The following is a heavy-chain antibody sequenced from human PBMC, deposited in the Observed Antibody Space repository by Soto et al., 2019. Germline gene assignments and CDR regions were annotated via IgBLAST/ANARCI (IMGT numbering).Heavy chain of an antibody. V-gene: IGHV3-33*01. CDR3: ARDGLPTTPFDY. CDR1: GFTFSSYG. Sequence: PGGSLRLSCAASGFTFSSYGMHWVRQAPGTGLEWVAVIWYDGSNKYYADSVKGRFTISRDNSKNTLYLQMNSLRAEATAVYYCARDGLPTTPFDYWGQGTLVTVT. CDR2: IWYDGSNK. J-gene: IGHJ4*02. D-gene: IGHD4-17*01.